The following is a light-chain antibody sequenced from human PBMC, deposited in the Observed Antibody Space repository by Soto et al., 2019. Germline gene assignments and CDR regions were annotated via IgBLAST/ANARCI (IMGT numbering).Light chain of an antibody. Sequence: EIVITQSPATLSVSPGERATLSCRASQSVSSNLAWYQQKPGQAPRLLIYGASTRASAFPARFSGSGSGTEFTLTISSLQSEDFAVYYCQQYNNWPYTFGQGTKLEIK. CDR1: QSVSSN. J-gene: IGKJ2*01. V-gene: IGKV3-15*01. CDR3: QQYNNWPYT. CDR2: GAS.